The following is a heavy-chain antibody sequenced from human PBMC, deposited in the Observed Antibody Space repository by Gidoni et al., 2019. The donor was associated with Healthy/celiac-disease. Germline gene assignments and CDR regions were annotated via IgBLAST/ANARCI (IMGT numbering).Heavy chain of an antibody. J-gene: IGHJ5*02. CDR2: IYYSGST. CDR3: ARGRARLDWVDP. V-gene: IGHV4-61*01. CDR1: GGSVSSGSYY. Sequence: QVQLQESGPGLVKPSETLSLTCTVSGGSVSSGSYYWSWIRQPPGKGLEWIGYIYYSGSTNYNPSLKSRVTISVDTSKNQFALKLSSVTAADTAVYYCARGRARLDWVDPWGQGTLVTVSS. D-gene: IGHD6-25*01.